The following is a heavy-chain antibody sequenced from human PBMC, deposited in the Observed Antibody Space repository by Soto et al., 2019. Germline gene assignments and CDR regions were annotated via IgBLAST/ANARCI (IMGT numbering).Heavy chain of an antibody. CDR3: AKDSGYSSRRPCGAVDY. V-gene: IGHV3-9*01. J-gene: IGHJ4*02. Sequence: EVQLVESGGGLVQPGRSLRLSCAASGFTFDDYAMHWVRQAPGKGLEWVSGISWNSGSIGYADSVKGRFTISRDNAKNALYLQMNSLRAEDTALYYCAKDSGYSSRRPCGAVDYWGQGTLVTVSS. D-gene: IGHD6-13*01. CDR1: GFTFDDYA. CDR2: ISWNSGSI.